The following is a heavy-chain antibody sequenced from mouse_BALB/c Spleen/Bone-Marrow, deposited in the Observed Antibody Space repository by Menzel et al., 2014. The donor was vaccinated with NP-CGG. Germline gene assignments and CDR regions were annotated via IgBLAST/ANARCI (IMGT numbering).Heavy chain of an antibody. D-gene: IGHD2-1*01. J-gene: IGHJ4*01. CDR2: VNPNNGGT. CDR3: ARTNMVTTLYFYALDY. CDR1: GYTFTDYN. V-gene: IGHV1-18*01. Sequence: EVQLQQSGPELVKPGASVKIPCKASGYTFTDYNMDWVKQSHGKSLEWIGYVNPNNGGTIYNQKFKGKATLTVDKSSSTAYMELRSLTSGDTAVYYCARTNMVTTLYFYALDYWGQGTSVTVSS.